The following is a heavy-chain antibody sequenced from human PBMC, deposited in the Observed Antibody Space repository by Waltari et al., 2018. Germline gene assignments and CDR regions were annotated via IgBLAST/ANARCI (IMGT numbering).Heavy chain of an antibody. D-gene: IGHD3-16*02. J-gene: IGHJ4*02. CDR1: GGSISSHY. V-gene: IGHV4-59*11. CDR2: IYYSGST. CDR3: ARVGMVGLSLLFDY. Sequence: QVQLQESGPGLVKPSETLSLTCTVSGGSISSHYWSWIRQPPGKGLEWIGYIYYSGSTNYNPSLKSRVTISVDTSKNQFSLKLSSVTAADTAVYYCARVGMVGLSLLFDYWGQGTLVTVSS.